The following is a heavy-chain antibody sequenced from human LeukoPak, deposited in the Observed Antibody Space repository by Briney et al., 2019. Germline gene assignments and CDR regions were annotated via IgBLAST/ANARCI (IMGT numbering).Heavy chain of an antibody. Sequence: SETLSLTCTVSGGSTSSYYWSWIRQPPGKGLEWIGYIYYSGSTNYNPSLKSRVTILVDTSKNQFSLKLSSVTAADTAVYYCARDPLRYFDWLYTNWGQGTLVTVSS. V-gene: IGHV4-59*12. D-gene: IGHD3-9*01. J-gene: IGHJ4*02. CDR1: GGSTSSYY. CDR2: IYYSGST. CDR3: ARDPLRYFDWLYTN.